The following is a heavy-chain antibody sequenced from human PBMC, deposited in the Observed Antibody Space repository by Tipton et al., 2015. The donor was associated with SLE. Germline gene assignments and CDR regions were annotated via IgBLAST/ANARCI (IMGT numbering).Heavy chain of an antibody. D-gene: IGHD2-15*01. Sequence: TLSLTCSVSGGSISSGSYYWSWIRQPPGKGLEWIGYIYYSGSTNYNPSLKSRVTISVDTSKNQFSLKLSSVTAADTAVYYCARGGCSGRSCYPYYYGMDVWGPGTTVTVSS. V-gene: IGHV4-61*01. J-gene: IGHJ6*02. CDR1: GGSISSGSYY. CDR3: ARGGCSGRSCYPYYYGMDV. CDR2: IYYSGST.